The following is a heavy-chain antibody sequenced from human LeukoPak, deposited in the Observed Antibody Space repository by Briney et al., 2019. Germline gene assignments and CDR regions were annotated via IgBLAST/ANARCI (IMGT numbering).Heavy chain of an antibody. D-gene: IGHD3-10*01. CDR1: GFTFSSYG. CDR2: ISYDGSNK. Sequence: GRSLRLSYAASGFTFSSYGMHWVRQAPGKGLEWVAVISYDGSNKYYADSVKGRFTISRDNSKNTLYLQMNSLRAEDTAVYYCAKDSYYGSGSYYTPSRYWGQGTLVTVSS. CDR3: AKDSYYGSGSYYTPSRY. J-gene: IGHJ4*02. V-gene: IGHV3-30*18.